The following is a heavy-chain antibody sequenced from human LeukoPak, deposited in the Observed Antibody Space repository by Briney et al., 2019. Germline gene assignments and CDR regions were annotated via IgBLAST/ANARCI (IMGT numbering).Heavy chain of an antibody. CDR2: MRHDESKT. V-gene: IGHV3-30*02. J-gene: IGHJ6*03. CDR1: GLIFSIYG. CDR3: AKPVIPSAYQGTYYMDV. D-gene: IGHD3-16*01. Sequence: GGSLTLSCAVSGLIFSIYGVHWVRQAPGGVLEWVAYMRHDESKTCYADSVKGRFTISRDNSKNTLYLQMHSLRAEDTALYYCAKPVIPSAYQGTYYMDVWGKGTTVTVSS.